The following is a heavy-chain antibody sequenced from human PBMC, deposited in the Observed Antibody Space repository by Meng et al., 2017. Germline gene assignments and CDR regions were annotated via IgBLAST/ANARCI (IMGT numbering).Heavy chain of an antibody. V-gene: IGHV3-30*01. CDR1: GFTFSSYA. D-gene: IGHD3-22*01. J-gene: IGHJ3*02. CDR3: ARDHDSSGYHYSSGAFDI. Sequence: GESLKISCAASGFTFSSYAMHWVRQAPGKGLEWVAVISYDGSNKYHADSVKGRFTISRDNSKNTLYLQMNSLRAEDTAVYYCARDHDSSGYHYSSGAFDIWGQGTMVTVSS. CDR2: ISYDGSNK.